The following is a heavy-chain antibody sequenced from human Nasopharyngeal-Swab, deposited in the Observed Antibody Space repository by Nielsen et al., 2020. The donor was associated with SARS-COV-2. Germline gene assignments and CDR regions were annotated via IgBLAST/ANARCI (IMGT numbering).Heavy chain of an antibody. Sequence: GESLKISCVVSGFSFTTYWMHWVRQAPGKGLVWVSRINGDGTWISYADSVKGRFTISRDNSKNTVYLQMNSLGGDDTAVYYCARSAVGIRGVLDKWGPGTKVTVSP. J-gene: IGHJ3*02. V-gene: IGHV3-74*01. CDR3: ARSAVGIRGVLDK. CDR1: GFSFTTYW. CDR2: INGDGTWI. D-gene: IGHD3-10*01.